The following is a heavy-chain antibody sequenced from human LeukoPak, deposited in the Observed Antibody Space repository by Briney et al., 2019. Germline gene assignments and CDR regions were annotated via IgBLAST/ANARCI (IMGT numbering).Heavy chain of an antibody. J-gene: IGHJ4*02. Sequence: PWGSLRLSSAASGFTFSSYARSWVGQGPGNGLEWVSAMSGSGGSSDYAYSVKGRFTSSRANSKNTMYLQMNSLRAEDTAVYYCAKAAYYGSGSHNDYWGQGTLVTVSS. CDR1: GFTFSSYA. V-gene: IGHV3-23*01. CDR3: AKAAYYGSGSHNDY. D-gene: IGHD3-10*01. CDR2: MSGSGGSS.